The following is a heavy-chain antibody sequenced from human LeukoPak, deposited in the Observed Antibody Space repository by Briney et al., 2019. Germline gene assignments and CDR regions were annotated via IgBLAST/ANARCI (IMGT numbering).Heavy chain of an antibody. CDR2: ISGSGGST. CDR1: GFAFSSYA. D-gene: IGHD3-22*01. V-gene: IGHV3-23*01. J-gene: IGHJ4*02. Sequence: GGSLRLSCAASGFAFSSYAMSWVRQAPGKGLEWVSAISGSGGSTYYADSVKGRFTISRDNSKNTLYLQMNSLRAEDTAVYYCAKGYYFDSSGYLNIEYWGQGTLVTVSS. CDR3: AKGYYFDSSGYLNIEY.